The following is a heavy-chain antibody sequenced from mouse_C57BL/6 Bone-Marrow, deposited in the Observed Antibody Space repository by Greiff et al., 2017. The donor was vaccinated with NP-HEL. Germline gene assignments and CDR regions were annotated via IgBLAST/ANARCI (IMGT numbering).Heavy chain of an antibody. CDR3: ARVRFFPLYDGYVGIFAY. Sequence: QVQLKESGAELVKPGASVKLSCKASGYTFTSYWMPWVTQRPGQGLEWIGMIHPNSGSTNYNEKFKSKATLTVDKSSSTAYMQLSSLTSEDSAVYYCARVRFFPLYDGYVGIFAYWGQGTLVTVSA. D-gene: IGHD2-3*01. CDR2: IHPNSGST. V-gene: IGHV1-64*01. J-gene: IGHJ3*01. CDR1: GYTFTSYW.